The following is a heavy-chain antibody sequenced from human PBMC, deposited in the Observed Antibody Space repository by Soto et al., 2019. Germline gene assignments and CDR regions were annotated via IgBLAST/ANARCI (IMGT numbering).Heavy chain of an antibody. CDR2: IYAGGST. V-gene: IGHV3-53*05. CDR3: AREGIVATTHYYYGMDV. Sequence: GGSLRLSCAVSGFAVSSNFMTWVRQAPGKGLEWVSIIYAGGSTYYADSVKGRFTISRDNSKNTLYLQMNSLRAEDTAVYYCAREGIVATTHYYYGMDVWGQGTTVTVSS. D-gene: IGHD5-12*01. CDR1: GFAVSSNF. J-gene: IGHJ6*02.